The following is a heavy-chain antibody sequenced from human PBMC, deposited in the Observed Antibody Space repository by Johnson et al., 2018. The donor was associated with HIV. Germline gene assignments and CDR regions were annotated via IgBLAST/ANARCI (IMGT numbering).Heavy chain of an antibody. CDR3: ARKAGINCDAFDS. D-gene: IGHD3-10*01. J-gene: IGHJ3*02. CDR2: ISYDGSNK. CDR1: GFTFSSYG. V-gene: IGHV3-30*03. Sequence: QVQLVESGGGVVQPGRSLRLSCAASGFTFSSYGMHWVRQAPGKGLEWVAVISYDGSNKYYADSVKGRFTISRDNSKNTLYLQMKSLRAEDTAVYFCARKAGINCDAFDSWGQGTLVIVSS.